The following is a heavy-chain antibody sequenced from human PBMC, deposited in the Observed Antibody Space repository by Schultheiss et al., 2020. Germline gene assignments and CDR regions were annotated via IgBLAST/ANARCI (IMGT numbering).Heavy chain of an antibody. CDR2: IYYSGST. CDR1: GGSFSGYY. CDR3: ARRGYYGSGSYYYYGMDV. V-gene: IGHV4-34*01. J-gene: IGHJ6*02. D-gene: IGHD3-10*01. Sequence: GSLRLSCAVYGGSFSGYYWSWIRQPPGKGLEWIGSIYYSGSTYYNPSLKSRVTISVDTSKNQFSLKLSSVTAADTAVYYCARRGYYGSGSYYYYGMDVWGQGTTVTVSS.